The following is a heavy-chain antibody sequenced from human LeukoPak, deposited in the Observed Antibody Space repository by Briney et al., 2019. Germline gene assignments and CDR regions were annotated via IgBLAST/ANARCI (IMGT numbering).Heavy chain of an antibody. V-gene: IGHV1-69*13. Sequence: GASVKVSCKASGGTFSSYAISWVRQAPGQGLEWMGGIIPIFGTANYAQKFQGRVTITADESTSTAYMELSSLSSEDTAVYYCASTAVAGLYYYYGMDVWGKGTTVTVSS. J-gene: IGHJ6*04. CDR3: ASTAVAGLYYYYGMDV. CDR2: IIPIFGTA. CDR1: GGTFSSYA. D-gene: IGHD6-19*01.